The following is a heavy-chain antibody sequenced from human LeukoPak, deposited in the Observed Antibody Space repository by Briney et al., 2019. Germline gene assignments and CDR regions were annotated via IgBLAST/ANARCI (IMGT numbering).Heavy chain of an antibody. Sequence: PSETLSLTCAVYGGSFSGYYWSWIRQPPGKGLEWIGEINHSGSTNYNPSLKSRVTISVVTSKNQFSLKLSSVTAADTAVYYCARVGLAAPGSYYYYYMDVWGKGTTVTVSS. CDR2: INHSGST. J-gene: IGHJ6*03. CDR1: GGSFSGYY. V-gene: IGHV4-34*01. CDR3: ARVGLAAPGSYYYYYMDV. D-gene: IGHD3-3*02.